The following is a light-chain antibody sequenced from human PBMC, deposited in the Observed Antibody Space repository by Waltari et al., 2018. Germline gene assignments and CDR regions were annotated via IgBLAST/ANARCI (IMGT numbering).Light chain of an antibody. V-gene: IGLV2-14*03. CDR1: SSDVGGYNY. CDR2: DVS. J-gene: IGLJ2*01. CDR3: SSYISSSTLEL. Sequence: QSALTQPASVSGSPGQSITISCTGTSSDVGGYNYVSWYQQHPGKAPKLMLYDVSNRPAGVSNRFAGSKAGHTASLTISGLQAEDEADYYCSSYISSSTLELFGGGTSLTVL.